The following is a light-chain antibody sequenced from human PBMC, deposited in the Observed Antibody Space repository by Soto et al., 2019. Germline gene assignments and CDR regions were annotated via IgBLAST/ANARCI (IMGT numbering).Light chain of an antibody. J-gene: IGLJ1*01. CDR2: EVS. CDR3: SSYTSSSTLNV. Sequence: QSVLTQPASVSGSHGQSITISCTGTSSDVGGYNYVSWYQQHPGKAPKLMIYEVSNRPSGVSNRFSGSKSGNTASLTISGLQAEDEADYYCSSYTSSSTLNVFGTGTKVTVL. V-gene: IGLV2-14*01. CDR1: SSDVGGYNY.